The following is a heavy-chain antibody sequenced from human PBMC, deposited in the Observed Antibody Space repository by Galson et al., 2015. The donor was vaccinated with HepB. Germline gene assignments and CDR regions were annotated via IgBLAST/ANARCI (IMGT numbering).Heavy chain of an antibody. Sequence: SLRLSCAASGFTFSGYWMHWVRQAPGKGLVWVSRISNDGSSINYADSVVGRFTISRDNAKNTLYLQMNSLRAEDTAVYYCARSAYGSSSCIWGQGTMVTVSS. CDR3: ARSAYGSSSCI. V-gene: IGHV3-74*01. J-gene: IGHJ3*02. CDR2: ISNDGSSI. D-gene: IGHD6-6*01. CDR1: GFTFSGYW.